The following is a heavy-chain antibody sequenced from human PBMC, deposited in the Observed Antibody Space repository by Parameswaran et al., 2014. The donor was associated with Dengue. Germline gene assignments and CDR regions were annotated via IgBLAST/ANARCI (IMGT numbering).Heavy chain of an antibody. CDR2: ISSSSSYI. D-gene: IGHD3-3*01. CDR3: ARDEVWSGPSRPDYYYYYYMDV. J-gene: IGHJ6*03. V-gene: IGHV3-21*01. Sequence: VRQMPGKGLEWVSSISSSSSYIYYADSVKGRFTISRDNAKNSLYLQMNSLRAEDTAVYYCARDEVWSGPSRPDYYYYYYMDVWGKGTTVTVSS.